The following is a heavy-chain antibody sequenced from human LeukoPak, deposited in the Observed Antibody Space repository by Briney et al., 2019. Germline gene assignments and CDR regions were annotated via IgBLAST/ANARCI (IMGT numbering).Heavy chain of an antibody. CDR1: GYTFTSYY. D-gene: IGHD3-22*01. V-gene: IGHV1-46*01. J-gene: IGHJ4*02. CDR2: INPSGGST. Sequence: WASVKVSCKASGYTFTSYYMHWVRQAPGQGLEWMGIINPSGGSTSYAQKFQGRVTMTRDTSTSTVYMELSSLRSEDTAVYYCARDISELGSSGYYPDYWGQGTLVTVSS. CDR3: ARDISELGSSGYYPDY.